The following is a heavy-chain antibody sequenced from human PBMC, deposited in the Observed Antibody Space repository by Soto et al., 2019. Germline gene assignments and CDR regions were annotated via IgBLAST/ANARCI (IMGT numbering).Heavy chain of an antibody. CDR3: AARTQDYYYYGMDV. CDR2: IIPIFGTA. J-gene: IGHJ6*02. V-gene: IGHV1-69*13. CDR1: GGTFSSYA. Sequence: SVKVSCKASGGTFSSYAISWVRQAPGQGLEWMGGIIPIFGTANYAQKFQGRVTITADESTSTAYMELSSLRSEDTAVYYCAARTQDYYYYGMDVWGQGTKVTVSS. D-gene: IGHD1-7*01.